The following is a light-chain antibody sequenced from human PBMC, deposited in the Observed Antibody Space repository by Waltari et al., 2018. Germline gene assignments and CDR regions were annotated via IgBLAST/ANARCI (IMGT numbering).Light chain of an antibody. CDR2: KVS. V-gene: IGKV2-30*01. CDR3: MEGAQWYT. CDR1: QSLAFSDGKTY. J-gene: IGKJ2*01. Sequence: DVVLTQSPLSLSVTLGQSASVSCRSSQSLAFSDGKTYLNWFHQRPGQSPRRLIYKVSKRESGVPDRISGSGSGTDFALKISRVEAEDVGVYYCMEGAQWYTFGQVTKLEIK.